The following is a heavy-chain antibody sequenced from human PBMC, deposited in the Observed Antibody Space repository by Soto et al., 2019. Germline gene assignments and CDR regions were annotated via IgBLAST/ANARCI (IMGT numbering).Heavy chain of an antibody. CDR2: IYYTGCT. D-gene: IGHD5-12*01. V-gene: IGHV4-59*08. CDR3: ARHSGGYNGFDFSY. CDR1: GGSISSYY. Sequence: PSETLSLTCTVSGGSISSYYWSWIRQPPGKGLEWIGYIYYTGCTNYNPSLKSRVTISVDTSKNQFSLSLTSVTAADTAVYYCARHSGGYNGFDFSYWGQGALVTVSS. J-gene: IGHJ4*02.